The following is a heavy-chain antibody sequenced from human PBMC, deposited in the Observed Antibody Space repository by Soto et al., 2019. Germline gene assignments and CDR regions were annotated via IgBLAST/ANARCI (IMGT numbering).Heavy chain of an antibody. V-gene: IGHV4-34*01. CDR3: ARAGDPFVVNPCDY. Sequence: QVQLQQWGAGLLKPSETLSLTCAVYGGSFSGYYWSWIRQPPGKGLEWIGEINNRGTTHYNPSVKSRATISVDTSKNQFSLKLSSVTAADTAVYFCARAGDPFVVNPCDYWGQGILVTVSS. D-gene: IGHD3-10*01. CDR1: GGSFSGYY. J-gene: IGHJ4*02. CDR2: INNRGTT.